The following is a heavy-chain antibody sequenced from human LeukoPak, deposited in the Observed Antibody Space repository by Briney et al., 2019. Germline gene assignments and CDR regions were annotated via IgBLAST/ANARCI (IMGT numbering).Heavy chain of an antibody. CDR2: KKQDGSEK. Sequence: GGSLRLSXAASGFTFSSYWMSWVCQAPGKGLEWVANKKQDGSEKYYVDSVKGRFTISRDNAKNSLYLQMNSLRAEDTAVYYCARLFDASGMDYWGQGTLVTVSS. V-gene: IGHV3-7*01. D-gene: IGHD6-13*01. CDR1: GFTFSSYW. CDR3: ARLFDASGMDY. J-gene: IGHJ4*02.